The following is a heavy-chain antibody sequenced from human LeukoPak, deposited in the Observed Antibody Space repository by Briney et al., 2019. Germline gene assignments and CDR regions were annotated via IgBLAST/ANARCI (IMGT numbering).Heavy chain of an antibody. CDR1: GFTVSTNY. CDR3: ARDKVGTTWFNL. Sequence: GGSLRLSCAASGFTVSTNYMTWVRQAPGKGLEWVSVIYSDSSTYYADSVKGRFTISRDNSKNTLHLQMNSLRAEDTAVYYCARDKVGTTWFNLWGQGTLVTVSS. D-gene: IGHD1-26*01. V-gene: IGHV3-53*01. J-gene: IGHJ4*02. CDR2: IYSDSST.